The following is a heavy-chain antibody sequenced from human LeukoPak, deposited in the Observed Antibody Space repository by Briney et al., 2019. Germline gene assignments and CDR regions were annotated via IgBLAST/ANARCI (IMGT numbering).Heavy chain of an antibody. J-gene: IGHJ4*02. V-gene: IGHV3-23*01. Sequence: GGSLRLSCVASGFTFSSSAMSWVRQAPGKGLEWVSGISGSGGSTYYADSVKGRFTISRDNSKDTLYLQMNSLRAEDTAVYYCAKVDGSGSYLDYWGQGTLVTVSS. CDR3: AKVDGSGSYLDY. CDR1: GFTFSSSA. CDR2: ISGSGGST. D-gene: IGHD3-10*01.